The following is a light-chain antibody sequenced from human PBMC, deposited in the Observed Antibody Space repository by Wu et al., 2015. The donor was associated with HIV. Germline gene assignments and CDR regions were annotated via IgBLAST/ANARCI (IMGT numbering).Light chain of an antibody. Sequence: EIVLTQSPATLSLSPGERATLSCRASQSVDSYLAWYQQRPGQPPRLLINDASNRATGIPARFSGSGSGTDFTLTISSLEPEDFAVYYCQQYGSSLQVTFGGGTKVEIK. V-gene: IGKV3-11*01. CDR3: QQYGSSLQVT. CDR1: QSVDSY. CDR2: DAS. J-gene: IGKJ4*01.